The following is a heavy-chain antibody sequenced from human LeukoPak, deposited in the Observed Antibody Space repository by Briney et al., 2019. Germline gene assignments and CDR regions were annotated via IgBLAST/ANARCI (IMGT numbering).Heavy chain of an antibody. V-gene: IGHV3-21*01. CDR3: ARDPHRERSYYDILTGNNYYYGMDV. CDR2: ISSSSSYI. CDR1: GFTFSSYS. D-gene: IGHD3-9*01. Sequence: KAGGSLRLSCAASGFTFSSYSMNWVRQAPGKRLEWVSSISSSSSYIYYADSVKGRFTISRDNAKNSLYLQMNSLSAEDTAVYYCARDPHRERSYYDILTGNNYYYGMDVWGQGTTVTVSS. J-gene: IGHJ6*02.